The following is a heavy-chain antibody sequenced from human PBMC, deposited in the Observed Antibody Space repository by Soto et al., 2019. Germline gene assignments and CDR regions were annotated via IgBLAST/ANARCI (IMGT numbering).Heavy chain of an antibody. J-gene: IGHJ4*02. CDR1: GGSISSGGYY. Sequence: PSETLSLTCTVSGGSISSGGYYWSWIRQHPGKGLEWIGYIYYSGSTYYNPSLKSRVTISVDTSKNQFSLKLSSVTAADTAVYYCAGSGITGTFDYWGRGTLVTVSS. CDR2: IYYSGST. V-gene: IGHV4-31*03. CDR3: AGSGITGTFDY. D-gene: IGHD1-7*01.